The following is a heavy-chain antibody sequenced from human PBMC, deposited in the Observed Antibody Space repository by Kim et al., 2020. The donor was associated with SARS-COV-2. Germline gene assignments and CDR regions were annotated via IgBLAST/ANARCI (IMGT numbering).Heavy chain of an antibody. D-gene: IGHD6-25*01. Sequence: GGSLRLSCAASGFTFSSYAMSWVRQAPGKGLEWVSAISGSGGSTYYADSVKGRFTISRDNSKNTLYLQMNSLRAEDTAVYYCAKSSESGPYYYYYMDVWGKGTTVTVSS. J-gene: IGHJ6*03. CDR3: AKSSESGPYYYYYMDV. CDR2: ISGSGGST. V-gene: IGHV3-23*01. CDR1: GFTFSSYA.